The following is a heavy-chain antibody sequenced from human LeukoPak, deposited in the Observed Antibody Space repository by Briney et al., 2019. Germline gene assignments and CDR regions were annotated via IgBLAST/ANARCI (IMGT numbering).Heavy chain of an antibody. J-gene: IGHJ4*02. CDR3: ARAAWGDCSGGSCYSPFDY. CDR2: INPSGGST. Sequence: ASVKVSCKASGYTFTSYYMHWVRQAPGQGLEWMGIINPSGGSTSYAQKLQGRVTMTTDTSTSTAYMELRSLRSDDTAVYYCARAAWGDCSGGSCYSPFDYWGQGTLVTVSS. D-gene: IGHD2-15*01. CDR1: GYTFTSYY. V-gene: IGHV1-46*01.